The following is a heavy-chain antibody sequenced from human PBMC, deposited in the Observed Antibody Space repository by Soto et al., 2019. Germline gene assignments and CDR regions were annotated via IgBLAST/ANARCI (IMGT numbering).Heavy chain of an antibody. D-gene: IGHD6-19*01. CDR1: GGTFSSYA. V-gene: IGHV1-69*01. Sequence: QVQLVQCGAEVKKPGSSVKVSCKASGGTFSSYAISWVRQAPGQGLEWMGGIIPIFGTANYAQKFQGRVTITADESTSTAYMELSSLRSEDTAVYYWARDLAVAGKGGDYYYGMDVWGQGTTVTVSS. CDR3: ARDLAVAGKGGDYYYGMDV. J-gene: IGHJ6*02. CDR2: IIPIFGTA.